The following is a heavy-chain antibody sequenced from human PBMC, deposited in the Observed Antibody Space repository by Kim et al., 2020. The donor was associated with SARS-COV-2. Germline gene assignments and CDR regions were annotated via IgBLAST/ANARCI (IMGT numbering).Heavy chain of an antibody. V-gene: IGHV4-34*01. J-gene: IGHJ4*02. CDR1: GGSFSGYY. Sequence: SETLSLTCAVYGGSFSGYYWSWIRQPPGKGLEWIGEINHSGSTNYNPSLKSRVTISVDTSKSQFSLKLSSVTAADTAVYYCARTTGYSSGWSPFDYWGQGTLVTVSS. CDR2: INHSGST. D-gene: IGHD6-19*01. CDR3: ARTTGYSSGWSPFDY.